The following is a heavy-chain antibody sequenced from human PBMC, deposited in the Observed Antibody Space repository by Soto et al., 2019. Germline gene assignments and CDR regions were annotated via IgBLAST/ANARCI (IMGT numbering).Heavy chain of an antibody. Sequence: QVQLQQSGPGLVKPSETLSLTCTVSSGPSRSHNWGWIRQPPGRGLEWIGYVVYTGSTSYNPSLKRRVTISADTSTNHISLTLSSVTAADTAVYYCVRQGIGDLHGLVDVWGQGTTVSVSS. CDR2: VVYTGST. D-gene: IGHD3-10*01. CDR3: VRQGIGDLHGLVDV. V-gene: IGHV4-59*08. CDR1: SGPSRSHN. J-gene: IGHJ6*02.